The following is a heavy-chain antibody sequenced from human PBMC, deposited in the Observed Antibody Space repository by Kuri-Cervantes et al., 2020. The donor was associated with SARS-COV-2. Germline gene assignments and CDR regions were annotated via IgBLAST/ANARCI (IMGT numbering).Heavy chain of an antibody. J-gene: IGHJ4*02. CDR1: GFTVSSNY. CDR3: SRVVTVYGVPMEYYFDY. CDR2: IYSGGST. D-gene: IGHD3-3*01. Sequence: GGSLRLSCAASGFTVSSNYMSWVRQAPGKGLEWVSVIYSGGSTYYADSVEGRFTISRDNSKNTLYLQMNSLRAEDTAVYFCSRVVTVYGVPMEYYFDYWGQGTLVTVSS. V-gene: IGHV3-53*01.